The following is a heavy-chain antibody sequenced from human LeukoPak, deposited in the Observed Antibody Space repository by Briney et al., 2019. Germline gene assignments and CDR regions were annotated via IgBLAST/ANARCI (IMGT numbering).Heavy chain of an antibody. CDR3: ARAYDSSGYYWPDY. V-gene: IGHV3-33*01. CDR2: IWYDGSNK. CDR1: GFTFSSYG. D-gene: IGHD3-22*01. J-gene: IGHJ4*02. Sequence: GGSLRLSCAASGFTFSSYGIHWVRQAPGKGLEWVAVIWYDGSNKYYADSVKGRFTISRDNSKNTLYLQMNSLRAEDTAVYYCARAYDSSGYYWPDYWGQGTLVTVSS.